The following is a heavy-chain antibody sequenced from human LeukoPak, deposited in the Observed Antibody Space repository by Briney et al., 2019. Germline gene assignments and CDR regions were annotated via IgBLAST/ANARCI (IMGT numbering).Heavy chain of an antibody. CDR2: IYHSGST. D-gene: IGHD2-8*01. CDR1: GYSISSGYY. CDR3: ARLIKRNNWFDP. J-gene: IGHJ5*02. Sequence: SETLSLTCTVSGYSISSGYYWGWIRQPPGKGLEWIGSIYHSGSTYYNPSLKSRVTISVDTSKNQFSLKLSSVTAADTAVYYCARLIKRNNWFDPWGQGTLVTVSS. V-gene: IGHV4-38-2*02.